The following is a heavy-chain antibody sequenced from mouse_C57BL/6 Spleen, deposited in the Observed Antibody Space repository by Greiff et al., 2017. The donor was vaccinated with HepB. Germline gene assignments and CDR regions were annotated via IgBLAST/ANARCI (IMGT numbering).Heavy chain of an antibody. V-gene: IGHV1-82*01. CDR3: ARFYDYDEGGYYAMDY. CDR1: GYAFSSSW. J-gene: IGHJ4*01. CDR2: IYPGDGDT. Sequence: VQLQQSGPELVKPGASVKISCKASGYAFSSSWMNWVKQRPGKGLEWIGRIYPGDGDTNYNGKFKGKATLTADKSSSTAYMQLSSLTSEDSAVYFCARFYDYDEGGYYAMDYWGQGTSVTVSS. D-gene: IGHD2-4*01.